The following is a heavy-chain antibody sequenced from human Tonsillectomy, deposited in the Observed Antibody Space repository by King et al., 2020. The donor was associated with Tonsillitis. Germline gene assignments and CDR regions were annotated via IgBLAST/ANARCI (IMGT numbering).Heavy chain of an antibody. Sequence: QLQESGPGLAKPSETLSLTCTVSGGSIRSHYWSLIRQPPRKGLEWMGYIYSIWSTHFNPSLKSRVTISVDTPKNQFSLKLSSVTAADTAVYYCARLLPEYSRSAGCFDYWGQGTLVTVSS. J-gene: IGHJ4*02. D-gene: IGHD6-6*01. CDR1: GGSIRSHY. CDR3: ARLLPEYSRSAGCFDY. CDR2: IYSIWST. V-gene: IGHV4-59*08.